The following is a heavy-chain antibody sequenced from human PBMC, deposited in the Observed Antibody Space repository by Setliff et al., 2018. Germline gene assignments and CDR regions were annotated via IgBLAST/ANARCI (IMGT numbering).Heavy chain of an antibody. CDR1: GFTFSTYW. CDR3: ARWTARAVDY. CDR2: INQYGSEK. J-gene: IGHJ4*02. Sequence: PGGSLRLSCAASGFTFSTYWMSWVRQAPGKGLEWVANINQYGSEKYYVDSVKGRFTISRDNAKKSLDLQMNSLRVDDTAVYYCARWTARAVDYWGQGTLVTVSS. D-gene: IGHD6-6*01. V-gene: IGHV3-7*01.